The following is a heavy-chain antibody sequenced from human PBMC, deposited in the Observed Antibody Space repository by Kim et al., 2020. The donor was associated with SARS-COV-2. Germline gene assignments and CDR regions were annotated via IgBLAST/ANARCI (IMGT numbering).Heavy chain of an antibody. Sequence: PSLKSRVTISVDTSKNQFSLKLSSVTAADTAVYYCARTLRIVATSGPADYWGQGTLVTVSS. D-gene: IGHD5-12*01. J-gene: IGHJ4*02. CDR3: ARTLRIVATSGPADY. V-gene: IGHV4-34*01.